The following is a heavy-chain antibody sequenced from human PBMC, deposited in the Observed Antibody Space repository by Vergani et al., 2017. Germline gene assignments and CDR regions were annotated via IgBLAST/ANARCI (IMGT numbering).Heavy chain of an antibody. Sequence: EVQLVESGGGLVQPGGSLRLSCAASGFTFSSYSMNWVRQAPGKGLEWVSYISSSSSTIYYADSVKGRFTISRDNAKNSLYLQMNSLRAEDTAVYYCAKVSSPQQLVTYYYYYYGMDVWGQGTTVTVSS. CDR1: GFTFSSYS. CDR2: ISSSSSTI. CDR3: AKVSSPQQLVTYYYYYYGMDV. D-gene: IGHD6-13*01. J-gene: IGHJ6*02. V-gene: IGHV3-48*04.